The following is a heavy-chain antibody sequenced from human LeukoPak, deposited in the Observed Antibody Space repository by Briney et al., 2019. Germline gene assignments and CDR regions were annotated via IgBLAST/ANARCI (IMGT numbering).Heavy chain of an antibody. Sequence: SETLSLTCTVSGGSISSYYWSWIRQPPGKGLEWIGYIYYGGSTNYNPSLKSRVTISVDTSKNQFSLKLSSVTAADTAVYYCARVVAGYDSSGYAYYYYYYYMDVWGKGTTVSVSS. CDR3: ARVVAGYDSSGYAYYYYYYYMDV. V-gene: IGHV4-59*01. CDR1: GGSISSYY. J-gene: IGHJ6*03. CDR2: IYYGGST. D-gene: IGHD3-22*01.